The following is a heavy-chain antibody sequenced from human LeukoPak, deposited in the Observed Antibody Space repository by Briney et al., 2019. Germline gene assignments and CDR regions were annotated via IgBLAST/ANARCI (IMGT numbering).Heavy chain of an antibody. D-gene: IGHD6-13*01. Sequence: PGRSLRLSCAASGFTFDDYAMHWVRQAPGKGLGWVSGISWNSGSIGYADSVKGRFTISRDNAKNSLYLQMNSLRAEDTALYYCARMSGQQLGTVDYWGQGTLVTVSS. CDR2: ISWNSGSI. J-gene: IGHJ4*02. CDR3: ARMSGQQLGTVDY. V-gene: IGHV3-9*01. CDR1: GFTFDDYA.